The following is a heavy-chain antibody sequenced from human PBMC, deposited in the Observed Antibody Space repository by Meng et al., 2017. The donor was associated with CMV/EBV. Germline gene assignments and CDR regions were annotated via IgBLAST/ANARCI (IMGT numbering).Heavy chain of an antibody. CDR2: IYHSGST. CDR1: GYSISSVYY. V-gene: IGHV4-38-2*02. D-gene: IGHD2-21*01. Sequence: GSLRLSCTASGYSISSVYYWGWIRQPPGKGLEWIGSIYHSGSTCYNPSLKSRVTISVDTTKNQFSLELSSVTAAGTAVYYFAGVGVGYDSAFDPWGQGTLVTVSS. J-gene: IGHJ5*02. CDR3: AGVGVGYDSAFDP.